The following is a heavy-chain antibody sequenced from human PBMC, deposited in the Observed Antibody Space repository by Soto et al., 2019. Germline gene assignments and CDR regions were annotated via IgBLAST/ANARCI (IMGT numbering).Heavy chain of an antibody. J-gene: IGHJ5*02. CDR1: GGSISSGGYY. Sequence: QVQLQESGPGLVKPSQTLSLTCTVSGGSISSGGYYWSWIRQHPGKGLEWIGYIYYSGSTYYNPSLKIRVTISVDTSKHQFALKLSSVTAADTAVYYCAREGIGYYDNNINWFDPWGQCTLVTVSS. CDR3: AREGIGYYDNNINWFDP. D-gene: IGHD3-22*01. CDR2: IYYSGST. V-gene: IGHV4-31*03.